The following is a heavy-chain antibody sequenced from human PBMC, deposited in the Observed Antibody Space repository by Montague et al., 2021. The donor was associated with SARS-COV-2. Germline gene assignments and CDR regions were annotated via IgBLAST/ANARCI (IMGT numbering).Heavy chain of an antibody. CDR2: IGTAGDT. CDR1: GFTFSSYD. D-gene: IGHD3-22*01. CDR3: ARASYDSSGYYNWFDP. V-gene: IGHV3-13*04. J-gene: IGHJ5*02. Sequence: SLRFSCAASGFTFSSYDMHWVRQATGKGLEWVSAIGTAGDTYYPGSVKGRFTISRENAKNSLYLQMNSLRAGDTAVYYCARASYDSSGYYNWFDPWGQGTLVTVSS.